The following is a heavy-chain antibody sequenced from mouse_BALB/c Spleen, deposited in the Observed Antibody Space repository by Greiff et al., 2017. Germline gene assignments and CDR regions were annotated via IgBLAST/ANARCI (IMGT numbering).Heavy chain of an antibody. Sequence: VQLQQSGAELVKPGASVKLSCTASGFNIKDTYMHWVKQRPEQGLEWIGRIDPANGNTKYDPKFQGKATITADTSSNTAYLQLSSLTSEDTAVYYCARTEYHYAMDYWGQGTSVTVSS. V-gene: IGHV14-3*02. D-gene: IGHD5-1*01. CDR2: IDPANGNT. CDR1: GFNIKDTY. CDR3: ARTEYHYAMDY. J-gene: IGHJ4*01.